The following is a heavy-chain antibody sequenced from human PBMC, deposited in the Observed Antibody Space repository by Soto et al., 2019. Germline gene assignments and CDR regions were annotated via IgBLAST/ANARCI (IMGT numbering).Heavy chain of an antibody. D-gene: IGHD2-21*01. Sequence: QVQLQESGPGLVKPSETLSLTCTVAGGSLTDHYWNWFRQSPGKGLHWIGYVYYSGGTNYNPSLKSRVTMSVDTSKNQFSLNLRSVTAADTAVHYCARGNDWKSSTFDIWGQGTMVSVSS. J-gene: IGHJ3*02. CDR3: ARGNDWKSSTFDI. V-gene: IGHV4-59*11. CDR2: VYYSGGT. CDR1: GGSLTDHY.